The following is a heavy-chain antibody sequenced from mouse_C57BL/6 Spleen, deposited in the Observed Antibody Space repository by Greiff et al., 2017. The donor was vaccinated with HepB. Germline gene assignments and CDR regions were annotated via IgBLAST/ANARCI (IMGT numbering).Heavy chain of an antibody. J-gene: IGHJ1*03. Sequence: VQLQQSGAELVRPGASVTLSCKASGYTFTDYEMHWVKQTPVHGLEWIGAIDPETGGTAYNQKFKGKAILTADKSSSTAYMELRSLTSEDSAVYYCTLITTVVHRYFDVWGTGTTVTVSS. CDR1: GYTFTDYE. V-gene: IGHV1-15*01. CDR3: TLITTVVHRYFDV. CDR2: IDPETGGT. D-gene: IGHD1-1*01.